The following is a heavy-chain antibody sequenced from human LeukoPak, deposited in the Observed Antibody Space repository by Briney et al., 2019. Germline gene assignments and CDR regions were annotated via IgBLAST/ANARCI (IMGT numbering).Heavy chain of an antibody. V-gene: IGHV5-10-1*01. Sequence: GESLKISCKGSGYSFTSYWISWVRQMPGKGLEWMGRIDATDSATVYSPAFQGHVTMSTDKSINTAYLQWSSLRASDTAMYYCARHALGGSGWCYFDYWGQGALVTVSS. CDR2: IDATDSAT. CDR3: ARHALGGSGWCYFDY. CDR1: GYSFTSYW. D-gene: IGHD6-19*01. J-gene: IGHJ4*02.